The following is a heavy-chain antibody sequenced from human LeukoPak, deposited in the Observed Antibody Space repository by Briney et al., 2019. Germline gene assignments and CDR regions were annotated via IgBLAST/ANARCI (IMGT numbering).Heavy chain of an antibody. J-gene: IGHJ3*01. D-gene: IGHD1-26*01. CDR2: VYQTGST. CDR1: GYAISSGFY. V-gene: IGHV4-38-2*02. CDR3: ARFGELANNDSFDV. Sequence: SETLSLTCTVSGYAISSGFYWGWIRSPPGKGLEWIGTVYQTGSTSYNPSLKSRVTISVDTSKNHFSLRLTSVTAADTAVYYCARFGELANNDSFDVWGQGTKVTVSS.